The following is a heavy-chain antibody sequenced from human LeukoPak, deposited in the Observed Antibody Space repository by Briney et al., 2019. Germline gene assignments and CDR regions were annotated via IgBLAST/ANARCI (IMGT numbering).Heavy chain of an antibody. Sequence: GGSLRLSCAASGFTFSSYWMNWVRQAPGKGLVRVSRIASDGSSTTYADSVKGRFSISRDNAKNTLYLQMNSLRVEDTAVYYCARGRPHGNDYWGQGTLVTVPS. CDR2: IASDGSST. V-gene: IGHV3-74*01. J-gene: IGHJ4*02. D-gene: IGHD4-23*01. CDR1: GFTFSSYW. CDR3: ARGRPHGNDY.